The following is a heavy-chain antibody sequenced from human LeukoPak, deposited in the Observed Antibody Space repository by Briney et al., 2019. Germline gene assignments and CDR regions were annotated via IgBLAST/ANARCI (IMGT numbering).Heavy chain of an antibody. J-gene: IGHJ6*02. Sequence: GASVKVSCEASGYTFTSYYMHWVRQAPGQGLEWMGIINPSGGSTSYAQKFQGRVTMTRDTYTSTVYMELSSLRSEDTAVYYCARDRYSSGWFYGMDVWGQGTTVTVSS. V-gene: IGHV1-46*01. CDR1: GYTFTSYY. D-gene: IGHD6-19*01. CDR2: INPSGGST. CDR3: ARDRYSSGWFYGMDV.